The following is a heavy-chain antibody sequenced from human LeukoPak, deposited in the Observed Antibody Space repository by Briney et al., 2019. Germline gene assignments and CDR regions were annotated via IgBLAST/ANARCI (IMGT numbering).Heavy chain of an antibody. CDR2: IIPIFGTA. V-gene: IGHV1-69*13. CDR3: ARAGPGIVVVPAAEPFDP. J-gene: IGHJ5*02. Sequence: SVKVSCKASGGTFSSYAISWVRQAPGQGLEWMGGIIPIFGTANYAQKFQGRVTITADESTSTAYMEPSSLRSEDTAVYYCARAGPGIVVVPAAEPFDPWGQGTLVTVSS. CDR1: GGTFSSYA. D-gene: IGHD2-2*01.